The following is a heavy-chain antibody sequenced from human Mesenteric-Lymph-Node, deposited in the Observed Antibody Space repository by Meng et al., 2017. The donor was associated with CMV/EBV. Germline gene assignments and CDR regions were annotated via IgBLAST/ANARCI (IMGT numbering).Heavy chain of an antibody. D-gene: IGHD3-10*01. J-gene: IGHJ4*02. CDR2: IYYSGST. CDR1: SISSSSYY. CDR3: ARVTYYFGSGIPDSFDY. V-gene: IGHV4-39*01. Sequence: SISSSSYYWGWIRQPPGRGLEWVGIIYYSGSTYYSPSLRSRVTISVDTSKNQFSLKLSSVTATDTAVYYCARVTYYFGSGIPDSFDYWGRGTLVTVSS.